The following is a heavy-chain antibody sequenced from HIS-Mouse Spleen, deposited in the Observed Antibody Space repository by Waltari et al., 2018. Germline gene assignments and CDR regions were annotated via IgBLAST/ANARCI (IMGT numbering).Heavy chain of an antibody. CDR3: AREIPYSSSWYDWYFDL. CDR2: IYYSGST. V-gene: IGHV4-39*07. Sequence: QLQLQESGPGLVKPSETLSLTCTVSGGSLSSSSSHRGWIRQPPGKGLEWIGSIYYSGSTYYNPSLKSRVTISVDTSKNQFSLKLSSVTAADTAVYYCAREIPYSSSWYDWYFDLWGRGTLVTVSS. CDR1: GGSLSSSSSH. J-gene: IGHJ2*01. D-gene: IGHD6-13*01.